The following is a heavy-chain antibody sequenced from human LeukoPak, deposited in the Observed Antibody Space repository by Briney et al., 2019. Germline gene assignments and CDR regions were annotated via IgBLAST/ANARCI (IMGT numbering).Heavy chain of an antibody. J-gene: IGHJ4*02. CDR3: TTEID. CDR1: GFIFSSYG. Sequence: GGSLRLSCVASGFIFSSYGMSWVRQAPGRGLEWVGRIKSKTDGGTTDYAVPVKGRFTISRDDSKNTLYLQMNSLKTEDTAVYYCTTEIDWGQGTLVTVSS. D-gene: IGHD2/OR15-2a*01. CDR2: IKSKTDGGTT. V-gene: IGHV3-15*01.